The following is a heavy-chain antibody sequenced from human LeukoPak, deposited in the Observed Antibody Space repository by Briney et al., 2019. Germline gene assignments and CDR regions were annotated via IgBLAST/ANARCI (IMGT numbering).Heavy chain of an antibody. J-gene: IGHJ4*02. Sequence: SETLSLTCSVSGGSISLSYYYWGWIRQPPGKALEGIGSVYYSGTTSYNPSLKSRVTISVDMSKNHFSLRLSSVTAADTAMYYCARGTLYSGWSYYFDYWGQGSQVTVSS. V-gene: IGHV4-39*07. CDR3: ARGTLYSGWSYYFDY. CDR2: VYYSGTT. CDR1: GGSISLSYYY. D-gene: IGHD6-19*01.